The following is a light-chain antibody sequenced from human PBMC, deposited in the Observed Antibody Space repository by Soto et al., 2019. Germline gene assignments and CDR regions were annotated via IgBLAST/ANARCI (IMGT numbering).Light chain of an antibody. Sequence: QSVLTQSASVSGSPGQSFTISCTGTSSDAATYYPDSWYRQHPGNVLKLMIYEGTKRHSGVSDRFSGSKSGNTASLTISGLQAEDEANYYCCSYAGDNIFVFGTGTKVTVL. CDR1: SSDAATYYP. J-gene: IGLJ1*01. CDR3: CSYAGDNIFV. CDR2: EGT. V-gene: IGLV2-23*01.